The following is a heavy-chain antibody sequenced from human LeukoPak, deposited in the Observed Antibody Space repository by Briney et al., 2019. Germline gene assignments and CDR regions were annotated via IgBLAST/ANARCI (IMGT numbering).Heavy chain of an antibody. J-gene: IGHJ4*02. CDR3: ARVDGVTGY. CDR2: INHSGST. V-gene: IGHV4-34*01. CDR1: GGLSSNYF. Sequence: PSETLSLTCAVSGGLSSNYFWTWIRQSPGKGLEWIGEINHSGSTHYTPSLKSRVTMSVDTSKNQFSLRLTSVTAADTAVYYCARVDGVTGYWGQGTLVTVSS. D-gene: IGHD4-17*01.